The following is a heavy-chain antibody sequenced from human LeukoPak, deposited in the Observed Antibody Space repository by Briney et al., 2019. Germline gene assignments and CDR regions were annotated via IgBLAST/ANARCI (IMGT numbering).Heavy chain of an antibody. CDR2: IYYSGST. Sequence: SETLSLTCTVSGGSISSYYWSWIRQPPGKGLEWIGYIYYSGSTNYNPSLKSRVTISVDTSKNQFSLKLSSVTTADTAVYYCASSEGTVDAFDIWGQGTMVTVSS. V-gene: IGHV4-59*08. D-gene: IGHD3-10*01. CDR3: ASSEGTVDAFDI. J-gene: IGHJ3*02. CDR1: GGSISSYY.